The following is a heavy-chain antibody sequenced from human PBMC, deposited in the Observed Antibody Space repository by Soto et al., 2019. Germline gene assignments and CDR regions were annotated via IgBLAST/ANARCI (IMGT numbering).Heavy chain of an antibody. J-gene: IGHJ3*02. V-gene: IGHV1-69*01. CDR3: ASRRGKGAFDI. D-gene: IGHD3-10*01. CDR2: IIPIFGTA. CDR1: GGTLSSYA. Sequence: QVQLVQSGAEVKKPGSSVKVSCKASGGTLSSYAISWVRQAPGQGLEWMGGIIPIFGTANYAQKFQGRVTITAAASTITGYIELSSLRSEDTVVYYCASRRGKGAFDIWGQGKMVTVSS.